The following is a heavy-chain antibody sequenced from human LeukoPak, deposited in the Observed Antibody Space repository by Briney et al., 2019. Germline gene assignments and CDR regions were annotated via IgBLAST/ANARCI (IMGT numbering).Heavy chain of an antibody. V-gene: IGHV3-23*01. Sequence: GGSLRLSCAASGFTFSSYAMSWVRQAPGKGLEWVSAISGGGGSTNYADSVKGRFTASRDNSKNTLYLLLNSLRAEETAVYYCAKASRIIGTIDYWGRGTLVTVSS. CDR2: ISGGGGST. CDR1: GFTFSSYA. CDR3: AKASRIIGTIDY. D-gene: IGHD1/OR15-1a*01. J-gene: IGHJ4*02.